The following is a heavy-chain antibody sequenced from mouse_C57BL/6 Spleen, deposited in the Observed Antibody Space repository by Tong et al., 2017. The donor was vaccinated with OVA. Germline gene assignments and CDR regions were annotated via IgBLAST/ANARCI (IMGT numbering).Heavy chain of an antibody. J-gene: IGHJ3*01. Sequence: LVKTGASVKISCKASGYSFTGYYMHWVKQSHGKSLEWIGYISCYNGATSYNQKFKGKATFTVDISSSTAYMQFNSLTSEDSAVYYCARPSMVTAWFAYWGQGTLVTVSA. V-gene: IGHV1S34*01. CDR3: ARPSMVTAWFAY. CDR2: ISCYNGAT. CDR1: GYSFTGYY. D-gene: IGHD2-10*02.